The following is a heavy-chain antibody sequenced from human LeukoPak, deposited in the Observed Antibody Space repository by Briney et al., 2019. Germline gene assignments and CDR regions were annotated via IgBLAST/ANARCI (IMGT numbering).Heavy chain of an antibody. CDR1: GGTFSSYA. J-gene: IGHJ5*02. CDR2: IIPIFGIA. CDR3: AREAPNWNNDPSWFDP. D-gene: IGHD1/OR15-1a*01. Sequence: GASVKVSCKASGGTFSSYAISWVRQAPGQGLEWMGGIIPIFGIANYAQRFQGRVTITTDESTSTAYMELSSLRSEDTAVYYCAREAPNWNNDPSWFDPWGQGTLVTVSS. V-gene: IGHV1-69*05.